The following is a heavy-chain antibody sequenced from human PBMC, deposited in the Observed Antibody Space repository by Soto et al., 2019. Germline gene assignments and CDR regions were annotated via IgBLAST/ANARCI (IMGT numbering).Heavy chain of an antibody. CDR3: ARRAIFGVAPYDY. J-gene: IGHJ4*02. Sequence: SETMSLTCTVSGGSISSGGYYWSLIRQHPGKGLEWIGYIYHSGSTYYNPSLKSRVTISVDRSKNQFSLKLSSVTAVDTAVYYCARRAIFGVAPYDYWGQGTLVSVSS. V-gene: IGHV4-30-2*01. D-gene: IGHD3-3*01. CDR1: GGSISSGGYY. CDR2: IYHSGST.